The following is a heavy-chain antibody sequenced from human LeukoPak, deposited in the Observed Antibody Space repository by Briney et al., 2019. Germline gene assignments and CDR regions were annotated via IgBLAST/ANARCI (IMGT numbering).Heavy chain of an antibody. CDR1: GYTFTSYG. Sequence: ASVKVSCKASGYTFTSYGISWVRQAPGQGLEWMGWISAYNGNTNYAQKLQGRVTMTTDTSTSTAYMELRSLRSDGTAVYYCARVFSSSYSSSWYGLRYWGQGTLVTVSS. CDR2: ISAYNGNT. V-gene: IGHV1-18*01. J-gene: IGHJ4*02. D-gene: IGHD6-13*01. CDR3: ARVFSSSYSSSWYGLRY.